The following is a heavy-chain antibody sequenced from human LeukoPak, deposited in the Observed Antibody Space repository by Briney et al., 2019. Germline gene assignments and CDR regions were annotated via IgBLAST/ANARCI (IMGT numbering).Heavy chain of an antibody. CDR3: ARGSGDYEDAFDI. Sequence: SETLSLTCTVSGGSISSSSYYWGWIRQPPGKGLEWIGSIYYSGSAYYNPSLKSRVTISVDTSKNQFSLKLSSVTAADTAVYYCARGSGDYEDAFDIWGQGTMVTVSS. CDR2: IYYSGSA. J-gene: IGHJ3*02. CDR1: GGSISSSSYY. V-gene: IGHV4-39*07. D-gene: IGHD4-17*01.